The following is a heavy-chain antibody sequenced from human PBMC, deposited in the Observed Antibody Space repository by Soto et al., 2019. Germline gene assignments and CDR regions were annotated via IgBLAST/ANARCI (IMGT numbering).Heavy chain of an antibody. D-gene: IGHD3-10*01. CDR3: ARGRSYMVRGRHNWFDP. CDR2: INHSGST. Sequence: QVQLQQWGAGLLKPSETLSLTCAVYGGSFSGYYWSWIRQPPGKGLEWIGEINHSGSTNYNPSLKGRVTILVDTSKSQFSLKLRSVAAAATAVYYCARGRSYMVRGRHNWFDPWGQGTLVTVSS. CDR1: GGSFSGYY. V-gene: IGHV4-34*01. J-gene: IGHJ5*02.